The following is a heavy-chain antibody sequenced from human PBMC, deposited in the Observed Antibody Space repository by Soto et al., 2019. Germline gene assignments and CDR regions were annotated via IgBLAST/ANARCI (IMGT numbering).Heavy chain of an antibody. V-gene: IGHV3-11*06. J-gene: IGHJ2*01. CDR1: GFTFSDYY. CDR3: AKLPPFDWYFDL. Sequence: QVQLVESGGGLVKPGGSLRLSCAASGFTFSDYYMSWIRQAPGKGLEWDSYISSRSSYRNYADSVKGRFTISRDDAQNSLYLQMNSLRAEDTAVYYCAKLPPFDWYFDLWGRGTLVTVSS. CDR2: ISSRSSYR. D-gene: IGHD1-7*01.